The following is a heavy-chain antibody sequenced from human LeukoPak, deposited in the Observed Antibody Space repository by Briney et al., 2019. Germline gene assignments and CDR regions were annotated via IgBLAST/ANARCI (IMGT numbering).Heavy chain of an antibody. CDR1: GGSISSGSYY. J-gene: IGHJ4*02. CDR3: ARDWGLYGDYFDY. D-gene: IGHD4-17*01. Sequence: PSQTLSLTCTVSGGSISSGSYYWSWIRQPAGKGLEWIGRIYTSGSTNYNPSLKSRVTISVDTPKNQFSLKLSSVTAADTAVYYCARDWGLYGDYFDYWGQGTLVTVSS. V-gene: IGHV4-61*02. CDR2: IYTSGST.